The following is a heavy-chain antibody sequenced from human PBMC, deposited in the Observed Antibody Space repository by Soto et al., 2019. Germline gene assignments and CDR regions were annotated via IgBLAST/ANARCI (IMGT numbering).Heavy chain of an antibody. J-gene: IGHJ5*02. D-gene: IGHD5-18*01. Sequence: QVQLQESGPGLVKPSGTLSLTCAVSGGSISSSNWWSWVRQPPGKGLEWIGEIYHSGSTNYNPSLKSLVTISIDNSKNQFSLKLSSVTAAHTAVYYCARLTSAVEVGYSYGYRPDNGFYPWGQGTLVTVA. CDR1: GGSISSSNW. CDR3: ARLTSAVEVGYSYGYRPDNGFYP. CDR2: IYHSGST. V-gene: IGHV4-4*02.